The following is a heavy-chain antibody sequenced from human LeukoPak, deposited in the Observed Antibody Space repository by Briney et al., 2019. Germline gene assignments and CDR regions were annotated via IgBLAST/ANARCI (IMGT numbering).Heavy chain of an antibody. D-gene: IGHD6-19*01. CDR3: ARVNYSSGWPAFDY. CDR2: IYYSGST. J-gene: IGHJ4*02. V-gene: IGHV4-59*08. CDR1: GGSISSYY. Sequence: SETLSLTCTVSGGSISSYYWTWIRQPPGKGLEWIGYIYYSGSTNYNPSLKSRVTMSVDTSKNQFSLKLSSVTAADTAVYYCARVNYSSGWPAFDYWGQGTLVTVSS.